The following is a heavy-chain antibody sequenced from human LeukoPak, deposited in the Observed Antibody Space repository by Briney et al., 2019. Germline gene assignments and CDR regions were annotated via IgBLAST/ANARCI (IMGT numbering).Heavy chain of an antibody. CDR3: AKDGVPSRYFGRNYFDY. V-gene: IGHV3-30*02. CDR1: GFTFSTYG. CDR2: IRYDGSTK. J-gene: IGHJ4*02. D-gene: IGHD3-9*01. Sequence: PGGSLRLSCAASGFTFSTYGMHWVRQAPGKGLEWVTFIRYDGSTKHYADSVKGRFTISRDNFKNTLYLKMNNLRAEDTAVYYCAKDGVPSRYFGRNYFDYWGQGALVTVSS.